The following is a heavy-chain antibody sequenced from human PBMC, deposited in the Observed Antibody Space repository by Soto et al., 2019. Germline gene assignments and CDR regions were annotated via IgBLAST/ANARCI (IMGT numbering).Heavy chain of an antibody. J-gene: IGHJ6*03. CDR2: INHSGST. V-gene: IGHV4-34*01. D-gene: IGHD5-12*01. CDR3: ARSGGWLRLSYYYYYMDV. Sequence: PSETLYITCADYGGSFSGYDWWCIRQPPGKGLEWSGEINHSGSTNDNPSLKSRVTISVDTSKNRFSLKLSSVTAADTAVYYCARSGGWLRLSYYYYYMDVWGKGTTVTVSS. CDR1: GGSFSGYD.